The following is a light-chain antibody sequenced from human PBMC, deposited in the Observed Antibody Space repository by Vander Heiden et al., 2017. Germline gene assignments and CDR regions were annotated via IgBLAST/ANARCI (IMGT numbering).Light chain of an antibody. CDR1: QTVSENS. V-gene: IGKV3-20*01. J-gene: IGKJ3*01. CDR2: GAS. CDR3: QQYATSPFT. Sequence: EIVLTQSPGALSLSPGERATLSCRASQTVSENSLAWYQQKPGQAPRRLIFGASSRPTGLPDRFRGSGSGTDFTLTISRLEPEDFAVYYCQQYATSPFTFGPGTKVDI.